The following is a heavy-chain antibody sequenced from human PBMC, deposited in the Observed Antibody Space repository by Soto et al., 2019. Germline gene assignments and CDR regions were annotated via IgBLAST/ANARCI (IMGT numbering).Heavy chain of an antibody. J-gene: IGHJ4*02. Sequence: ASVKVSCKASGGTFSSYAISWVRQAPGQGLEWMGGIIPIFGTANYAQKFQGRVTITADESTSTAYMELSSLRSEDTAVYYCARGKAYYDYVWGSYRYSPMASWGQGTLVTVSS. D-gene: IGHD3-16*02. CDR2: IIPIFGTA. CDR1: GGTFSSYA. CDR3: ARGKAYYDYVWGSYRYSPMAS. V-gene: IGHV1-69*13.